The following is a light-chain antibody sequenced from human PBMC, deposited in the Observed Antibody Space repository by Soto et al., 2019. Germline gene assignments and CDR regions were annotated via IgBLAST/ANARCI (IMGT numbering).Light chain of an antibody. CDR2: AAS. CDR1: QSISSY. CDR3: QQRYRTPRT. J-gene: IGKJ5*01. Sequence: DIQMTQSPSSLSASVGDRVTITCRASQSISSYLNWYQQKPGKAPKLLIYAASSMQSGVLSRFSGSGSGTDFTLTISSLQPEDFATYYCQQRYRTPRTFGQGTRLEIK. V-gene: IGKV1-39*01.